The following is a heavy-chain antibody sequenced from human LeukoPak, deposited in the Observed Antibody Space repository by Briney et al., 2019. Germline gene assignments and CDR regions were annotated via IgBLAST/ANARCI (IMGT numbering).Heavy chain of an antibody. Sequence: GGSLRLSCAASGCTFSSYEMNWVRQAPGKGLEWVSYISSSGSTIYYADSVKGRFTISRDNAKNSLYLQMDSLRAEDTAVYYCAELGITMIGGVWGKGTTVTISS. CDR1: GCTFSSYE. CDR2: ISSSGSTI. D-gene: IGHD3-10*02. J-gene: IGHJ6*04. CDR3: AELGITMIGGV. V-gene: IGHV3-48*03.